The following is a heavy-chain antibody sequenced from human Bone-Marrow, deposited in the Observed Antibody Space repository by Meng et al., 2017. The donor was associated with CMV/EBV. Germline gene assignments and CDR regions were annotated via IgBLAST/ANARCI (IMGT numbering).Heavy chain of an antibody. Sequence: SVKVSCKASGGTFSSYAISWVRQAPGQGLEWMGGIIPIFGTANYAQKFQGRVTITTDESTSTAYMELSSLRSEDTAVYYCAREGGVNSRSYYYYGMDVWGQGTTVTVSS. CDR3: AREGGVNSRSYYYYGMDV. D-gene: IGHD2/OR15-2a*01. V-gene: IGHV1-69*05. CDR1: GGTFSSYA. CDR2: IIPIFGTA. J-gene: IGHJ6*02.